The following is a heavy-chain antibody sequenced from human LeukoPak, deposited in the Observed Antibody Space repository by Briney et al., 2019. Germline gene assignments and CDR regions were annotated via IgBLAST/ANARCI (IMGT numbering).Heavy chain of an antibody. CDR3: ARGAASGWNYRGSWFDP. J-gene: IGHJ5*02. D-gene: IGHD1-7*01. Sequence: PSETLSLTCAVYGGSFSGYYWSWIRQPPGKGLEWIGEINHSGSTNYNPSLKSRVTISVDTSKNQFSLKLSSVTAADTAVYYCARGAASGWNYRGSWFDPWGQGTLVTVSS. CDR1: GGSFSGYY. V-gene: IGHV4-34*01. CDR2: INHSGST.